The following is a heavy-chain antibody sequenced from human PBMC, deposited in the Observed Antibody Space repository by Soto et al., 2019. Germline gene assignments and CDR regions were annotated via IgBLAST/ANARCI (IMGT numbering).Heavy chain of an antibody. D-gene: IGHD3-22*01. CDR1: GGTFNKYA. V-gene: IGHV1-69*13. CDR3: ARQFDYDTSGYYYAY. Sequence: LVKVSCKASGGTFNKYAIDWVRQAPGQGLEWMGGITPLFGTPNYAQRFQGRVTISADEVTSTAYMELRSLRSDDTGVYYCARQFDYDTSGYYYAYWGQGTLVTVSS. CDR2: ITPLFGTP. J-gene: IGHJ4*02.